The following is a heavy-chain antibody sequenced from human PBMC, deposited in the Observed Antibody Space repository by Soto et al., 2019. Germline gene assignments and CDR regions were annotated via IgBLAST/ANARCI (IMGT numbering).Heavy chain of an antibody. J-gene: IGHJ6*02. Sequence: ASVKVSCKASGNTFTSYYMHWVRQAPGQGLEWMGIINPSSGSTSYAQKFQGRVTMTRDTSTSTVYMELSSLRSEDTAVYYCARVRAPEWAYYYVMAVWGQGTTVTGS. V-gene: IGHV1-46*01. CDR3: ARVRAPEWAYYYVMAV. CDR1: GNTFTSYY. CDR2: INPSSGST. D-gene: IGHD1-26*01.